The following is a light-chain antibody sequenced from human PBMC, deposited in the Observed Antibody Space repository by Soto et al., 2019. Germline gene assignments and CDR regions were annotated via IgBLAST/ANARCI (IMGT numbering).Light chain of an antibody. Sequence: QSVLTQPPSVSSAPGQKVTISCSGSNSAIVNNYVAWYQQLPGTAPKLLIYDDDKRPSGIPDRFSASKTGASATLGITGLQTGDEADYFCGTWDAGLYVFGTGTKVTVL. CDR2: DDD. J-gene: IGLJ1*01. CDR3: GTWDAGLYV. V-gene: IGLV1-51*01. CDR1: NSAIVNNY.